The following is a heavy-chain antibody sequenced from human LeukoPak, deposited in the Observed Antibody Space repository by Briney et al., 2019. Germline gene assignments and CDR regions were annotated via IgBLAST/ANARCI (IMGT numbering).Heavy chain of an antibody. D-gene: IGHD2-2*01. CDR3: ARSGYCSSTSCYAVDYFDY. Sequence: SETLSLTCTVSGGSISSYYWSWIRQPPGKGLEWIGYIYYSGSTNYNPSLKSRVTISVDKSKNQFSLKLSSVTAADTAVYYCARSGYCSSTSCYAVDYFDYWGQGTLVTVSS. V-gene: IGHV4-59*12. J-gene: IGHJ4*02. CDR2: IYYSGST. CDR1: GGSISSYY.